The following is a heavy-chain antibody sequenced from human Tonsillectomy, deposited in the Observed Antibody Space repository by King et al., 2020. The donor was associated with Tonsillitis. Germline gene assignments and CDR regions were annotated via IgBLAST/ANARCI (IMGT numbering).Heavy chain of an antibody. CDR3: ARAPPRIVGATDFDY. D-gene: IGHD1-26*01. CDR1: GFTFSSYL. Sequence: VQLVESGGGLVQPGGSLRLSCAASGFTFSSYLMSWVRQAPGKGLEWVANINQDGSEQYYVDSVKGRFTISRDNAKNSLLLQMNSLRAEDTAVYYCARAPPRIVGATDFDYWGQGTLVTVSS. V-gene: IGHV3-7*03. J-gene: IGHJ4*02. CDR2: INQDGSEQ.